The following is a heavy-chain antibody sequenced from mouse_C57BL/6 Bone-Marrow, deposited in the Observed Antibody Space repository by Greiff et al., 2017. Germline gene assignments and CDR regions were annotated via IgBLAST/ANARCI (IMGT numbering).Heavy chain of an antibody. Sequence: QVQLQQPGAELVKPGASVKMSCKASGYTFTSYWITWVKQRPGQGLEWIGDIYPGSGSTKYNEKFKSKATLTVDTSSSTAYMKLSSLTSEDSAVYYCARFGLGRWFAYWGQGTLVTVSA. CDR1: GYTFTSYW. CDR2: IYPGSGST. D-gene: IGHD4-1*01. J-gene: IGHJ3*01. CDR3: ARFGLGRWFAY. V-gene: IGHV1-55*01.